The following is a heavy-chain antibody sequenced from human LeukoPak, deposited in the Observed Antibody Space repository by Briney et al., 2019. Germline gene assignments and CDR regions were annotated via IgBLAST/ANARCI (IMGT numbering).Heavy chain of an antibody. D-gene: IGHD1-26*01. CDR2: IRYDGSNK. J-gene: IGHJ3*02. Sequence: GGSLRLSCAASGFTFSSYGMHWVRQAPGEGLEWVAFIRYDGSNKYYADSVKGRFTISRDNSKNTLYLQMNSLRAEDTAVYYCAKKTIVGATVDAFDIWGQGTMVTVSS. V-gene: IGHV3-30*02. CDR3: AKKTIVGATVDAFDI. CDR1: GFTFSSYG.